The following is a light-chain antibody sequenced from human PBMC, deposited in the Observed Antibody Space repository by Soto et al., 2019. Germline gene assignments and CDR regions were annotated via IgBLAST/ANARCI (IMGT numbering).Light chain of an antibody. J-gene: IGKJ1*01. Sequence: IVMTQSPVPLSLSPGERATLSCSASQSVSGYLAWYQQKPGQAPRLLIYDASTRATGIPARFSGSGSGPDFTHTISCLEPEDSAVYYCQPHLCVHTFGQGTQVESK. CDR2: DAS. CDR1: QSVSGY. V-gene: IGKV3-11*01. CDR3: QPHLCVHT.